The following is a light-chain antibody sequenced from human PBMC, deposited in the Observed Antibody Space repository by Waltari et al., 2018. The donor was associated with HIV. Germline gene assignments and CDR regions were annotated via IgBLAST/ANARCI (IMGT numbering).Light chain of an antibody. CDR2: DAS. J-gene: IGKJ2*01. V-gene: IGKV3-15*01. Sequence: EIVMTQSPATLWLSPGETATLSCRTRQIIATNLAWYQQKRGQAPKLLIYDASTGAAGVPPRFSGSGSGTEFNLTIDSLQSDDFAIYYCQQYNNWPYTFARGSKVEVK. CDR3: QQYNNWPYT. CDR1: QIIATN.